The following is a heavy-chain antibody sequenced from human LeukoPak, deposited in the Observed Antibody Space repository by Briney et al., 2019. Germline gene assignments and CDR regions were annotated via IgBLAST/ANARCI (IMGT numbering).Heavy chain of an antibody. D-gene: IGHD3-9*01. CDR1: GYTFTSYG. J-gene: IGHJ4*02. CDR3: ATSLLRYFDHYFDY. Sequence: GASVKVSCKASGYTFTSYGISWVRQAPGQGLEWMGWISAYNGNTNYAQKLQGRVTMTTDTSTSTAYMELRSLRSDDTAVYYCATSLLRYFDHYFDYWGQGTLVTISS. V-gene: IGHV1-18*01. CDR2: ISAYNGNT.